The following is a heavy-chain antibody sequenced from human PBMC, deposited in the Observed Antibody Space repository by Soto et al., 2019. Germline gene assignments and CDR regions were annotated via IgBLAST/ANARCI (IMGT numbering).Heavy chain of an antibody. V-gene: IGHV3-23*01. CDR1: GFTFSSYA. CDR3: AKKKRLAMVTPLDY. J-gene: IGHJ4*02. D-gene: IGHD5-18*01. Sequence: LRLSCAASGFTFSSYAMSWVRQAPGKGLEWVSAISGSGGSTYYADSVKGRFTISRDNSKNTLYLQMNSLRAEDTAVYYCAKKKRLAMVTPLDYWGQGTLVAVSS. CDR2: ISGSGGST.